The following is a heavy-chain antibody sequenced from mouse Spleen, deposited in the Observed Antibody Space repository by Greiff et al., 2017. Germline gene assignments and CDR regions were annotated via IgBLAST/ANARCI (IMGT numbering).Heavy chain of an antibody. V-gene: IGHV3-2*02. D-gene: IGHD2-1*01. CDR1: GYSITSDYA. CDR2: ISYSGST. CDR3: ARWGNADY. J-gene: IGHJ2*01. Sequence: EVQGVESGPGLVKPSQSLSLTCTVTGYSITSDYAWNWIRQFPGNKLEWMGYISYSGSTSYNPSLKSRISITRDTSKNQFFLQLNSVTTEDTATYYCARWGNADYWGQGTTLTVSS.